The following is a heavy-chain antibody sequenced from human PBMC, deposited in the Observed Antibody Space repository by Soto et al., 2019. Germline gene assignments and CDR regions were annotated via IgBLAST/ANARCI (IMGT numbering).Heavy chain of an antibody. J-gene: IGHJ4*02. Sequence: PGESLKISCKASGYSFSTYWIAWVRQRPRKGLDWMGIIYPGDSDTRYSPSFQGQVTISVDNSIDTAYLEWTTLRASDSAMYYCARHSLATQPGDYWGQGTRVTVSS. D-gene: IGHD5-12*01. V-gene: IGHV5-51*01. CDR2: IYPGDSDT. CDR1: GYSFSTYW. CDR3: ARHSLATQPGDY.